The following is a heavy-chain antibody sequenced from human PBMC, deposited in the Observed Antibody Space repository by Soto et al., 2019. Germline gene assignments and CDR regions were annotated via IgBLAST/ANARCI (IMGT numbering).Heavy chain of an antibody. J-gene: IGHJ4*02. CDR1: GFTFSSYA. D-gene: IGHD2-15*01. Sequence: GGSLRLSCAASGFTFSSYAMSWVRQAPGKGLEWVSAISGSGGSTYYADSVKGRFTISRDNSKNTLYLQMNSLRAEDTAVYYCAKDAHPPGCSGGSCYSSHFDYWGQGTLVTVSS. V-gene: IGHV3-23*01. CDR3: AKDAHPPGCSGGSCYSSHFDY. CDR2: ISGSGGST.